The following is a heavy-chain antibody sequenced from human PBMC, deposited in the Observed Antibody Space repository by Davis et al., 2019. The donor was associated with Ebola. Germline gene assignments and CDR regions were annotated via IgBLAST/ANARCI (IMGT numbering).Heavy chain of an antibody. V-gene: IGHV3-23*01. Sequence: PGGSLRLSCAASGFTSSSYGMNWVRQAQGKLLEWVSTTSGRGGSTHYADSVKGRFTISRYNSKNTLYLQMNSLRAEDTAVYYCASNYYAMDFWGQGTTVTVSS. J-gene: IGHJ6*02. CDR3: ASNYYAMDF. CDR1: GFTSSSYG. CDR2: TSGRGGST.